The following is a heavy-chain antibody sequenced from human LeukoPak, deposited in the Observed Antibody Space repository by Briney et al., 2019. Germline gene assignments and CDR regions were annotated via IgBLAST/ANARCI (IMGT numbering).Heavy chain of an antibody. CDR3: ARLHYDSSGYYWHYYYYMDV. CDR2: INTNTGNP. Sequence: EASVKVSCKASGYTFTSYAMNWVRQAPGQGLEWMGWINTNTGNPTYAQGFTGRFVFSLDTSVSTAYLQISSLKAEDTAVYYCARLHYDSSGYYWHYYYYMDVWGKGTTVTVSS. CDR1: GYTFTSYA. D-gene: IGHD3-22*01. V-gene: IGHV7-4-1*02. J-gene: IGHJ6*03.